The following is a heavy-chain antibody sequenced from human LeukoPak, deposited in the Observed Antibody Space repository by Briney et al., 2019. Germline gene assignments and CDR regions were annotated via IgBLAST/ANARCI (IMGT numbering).Heavy chain of an antibody. CDR3: AKGSYYDSSGSFYFDY. CDR1: GFTFSSYA. V-gene: IGHV3-23*01. D-gene: IGHD3-22*01. J-gene: IGHJ4*02. CDR2: ISGSGDNT. Sequence: GGSLRLSCAASGFTFSSYAMSWVRQAPGKGLEWVSGISGSGDNTYYADSVKGRFTISRDNSKNTLYVQVDSLGTEDTAAYYCAKGSYYDSSGSFYFDYWGQGTLVTVSS.